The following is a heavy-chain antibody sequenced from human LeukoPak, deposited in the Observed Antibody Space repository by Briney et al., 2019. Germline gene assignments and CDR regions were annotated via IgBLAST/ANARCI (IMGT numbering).Heavy chain of an antibody. CDR3: ARGRYKVRGVPGDY. Sequence: ASVKVSCNASGYTFTSYDINWVRQATGQGLEWMGWVNPNSGNTGYAQKFQGRVTMTRNTSISTAYMELSSLRSEDTAVYYCARGRYKVRGVPGDYWGQGTLVTVSS. J-gene: IGHJ4*02. D-gene: IGHD3-10*01. V-gene: IGHV1-8*01. CDR1: GYTFTSYD. CDR2: VNPNSGNT.